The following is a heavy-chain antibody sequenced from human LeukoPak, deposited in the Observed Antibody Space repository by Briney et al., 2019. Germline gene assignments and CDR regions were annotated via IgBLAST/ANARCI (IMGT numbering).Heavy chain of an antibody. CDR1: GFTFSSSW. D-gene: IGHD2-2*01. Sequence: GGSLRLSCVASGFTFSSSWMSWVRRAPGKGLEWVANIKQDGTEEYYVDSVRGRFSISKDNAKNSLYLQMNSLRAEDTAVYYCARDPCHGALDYWGQGTLVTVSS. J-gene: IGHJ4*02. CDR2: IKQDGTEE. CDR3: ARDPCHGALDY. V-gene: IGHV3-7*03.